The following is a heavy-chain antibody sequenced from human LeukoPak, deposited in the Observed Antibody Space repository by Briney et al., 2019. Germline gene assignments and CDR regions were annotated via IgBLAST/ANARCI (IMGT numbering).Heavy chain of an antibody. CDR3: ARGSDIVVVVAAVDY. D-gene: IGHD2-15*01. CDR2: ISYDGSNK. Sequence: GGSLRLSCAASGFTFSSYSMNWVRQAPGKGLEWVAVISYDGSNKYYADSVKGRFTISRDNSKNTLYLQMNSLRAEDTAVYYCARGSDIVVVVAAVDYWGQGTLVTVSS. CDR1: GFTFSSYS. J-gene: IGHJ4*02. V-gene: IGHV3-30*03.